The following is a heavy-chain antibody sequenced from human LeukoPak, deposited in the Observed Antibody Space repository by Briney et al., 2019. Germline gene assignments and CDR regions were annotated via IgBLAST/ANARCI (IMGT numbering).Heavy chain of an antibody. V-gene: IGHV3-23*01. CDR2: ISGSGGST. D-gene: IGHD3-16*01. CDR1: GFTFSSYA. J-gene: IGHJ6*02. Sequence: GGSLRLSCAASGFTFSSYAMSWVRQAPGKGLEWVSAISGSGGSTYYADSVKGRFTISRDNSKNTLYLQMNSLRAEDTAVYYCARPRPDYGDYYYGMDVXXQGXTXXVSS. CDR3: ARPRPDYGDYYYGMDV.